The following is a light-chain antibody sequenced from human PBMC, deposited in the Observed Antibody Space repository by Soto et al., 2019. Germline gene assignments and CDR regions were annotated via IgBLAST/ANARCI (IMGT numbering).Light chain of an antibody. Sequence: ETVMTQSPATLSVSPGERATLSCRASQSVSSNLAWYQQKPGRAPRLLIYDASTRATGIPARFSGSGSGTAFTLTINSLQSEDFAVYYCQQYNYWPPLTFGGGTKVEIK. J-gene: IGKJ4*01. CDR2: DAS. CDR3: QQYNYWPPLT. CDR1: QSVSSN. V-gene: IGKV3-15*01.